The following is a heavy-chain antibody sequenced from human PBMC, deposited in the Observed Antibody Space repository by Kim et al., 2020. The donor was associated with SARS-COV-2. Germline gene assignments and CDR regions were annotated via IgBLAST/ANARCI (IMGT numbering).Heavy chain of an antibody. D-gene: IGHD6-13*01. CDR3: ARDRQQLAVSNWFDP. V-gene: IGHV3-21*01. J-gene: IGHJ5*02. Sequence: GGSLRLSCAASGFTFSSYSMNWVRQAPGKGLEWVSSISSSSSYIYYADSVKGRFTISRDNAKNSLYLQMNSLRAEDTAVYYCARDRQQLAVSNWFDPWGQGTLVTVSS. CDR1: GFTFSSYS. CDR2: ISSSSSYI.